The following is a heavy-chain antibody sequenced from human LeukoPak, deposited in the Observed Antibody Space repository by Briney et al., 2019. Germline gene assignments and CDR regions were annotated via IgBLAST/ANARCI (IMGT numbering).Heavy chain of an antibody. V-gene: IGHV3-53*01. Sequence: GGSLRLSCAASGFTVSSNYMSWVRQAPGKGLEWVSVIYSGGSTYYADSVKGRFTISRDNAKNSLYLQMNSLRAEDTAVYYCARDDGILTGYYSIDYWGQGTLVTVSS. CDR1: GFTVSSNY. D-gene: IGHD3-9*01. CDR3: ARDDGILTGYYSIDY. CDR2: IYSGGST. J-gene: IGHJ4*02.